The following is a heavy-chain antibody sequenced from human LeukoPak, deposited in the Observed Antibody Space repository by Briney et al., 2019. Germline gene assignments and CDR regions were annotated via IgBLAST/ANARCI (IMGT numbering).Heavy chain of an antibody. V-gene: IGHV4-59*01. CDR2: IYYSGST. D-gene: IGHD3-9*01. J-gene: IGHJ4*02. CDR1: GGSISSYY. Sequence: PSETLSLTCTVSGGSISSYYWSWIRQPPGKGLEWIGYIYYSGSTNYNPSLKSRVTISVDTSKNQFSLKLSSVTAADTAVYHCARNVPPLRYFDWLLVGSFDYWGQGTLVTVSS. CDR3: ARNVPPLRYFDWLLVGSFDY.